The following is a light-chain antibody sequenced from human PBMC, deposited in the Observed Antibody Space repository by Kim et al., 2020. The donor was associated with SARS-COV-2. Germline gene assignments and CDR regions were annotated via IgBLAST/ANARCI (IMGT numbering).Light chain of an antibody. CDR2: EVS. Sequence: QSALTQPPSVSGSPGQSVTISCTGTSSDVGDYNRVSWYQQSPGTAPKLIICEVSHRPSGVPDRFSGSKSGNTASLTISGLQAEDEADYYCNSWTSSNTFVFGTGTKVTVL. J-gene: IGLJ1*01. CDR3: NSWTSSNTFV. CDR1: SSDVGDYNR. V-gene: IGLV2-18*02.